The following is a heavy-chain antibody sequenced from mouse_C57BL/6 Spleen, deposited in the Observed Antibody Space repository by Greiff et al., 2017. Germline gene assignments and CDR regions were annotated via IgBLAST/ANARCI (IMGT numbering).Heavy chain of an antibody. CDR2: ICPGSGST. CDR3: AREEDGYSWFAY. CDR1: GYTFTSYW. J-gene: IGHJ3*01. D-gene: IGHD2-3*01. Sequence: QVQLQQPGAELVKPGASVKMSCTASGYTFTSYWITWVRQTPGQGLEWIGDICPGSGSTNYHEKVKSKATLTVDTSSSTAYMQLSSLTSEDSAGYCCAREEDGYSWFAYWGQGTLVTVSA. V-gene: IGHV1-55*01.